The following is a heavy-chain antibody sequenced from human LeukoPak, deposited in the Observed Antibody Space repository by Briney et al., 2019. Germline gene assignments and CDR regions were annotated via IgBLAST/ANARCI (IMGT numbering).Heavy chain of an antibody. J-gene: IGHJ6*02. CDR3: SRERVAVAGTVAPYYYYGMDV. CDR1: GFTFSSYE. Sequence: GGSLRLSCAASGFTFSSYEMNWVRQAPGKGLEGVSYISSSGSTIYYADSVKGRFTISRDNAKNSRYLQMNSLRAEDTAVYYCSRERVAVAGTVAPYYYYGMDVWGQGTTVTVSS. V-gene: IGHV3-48*03. D-gene: IGHD6-19*01. CDR2: ISSSGSTI.